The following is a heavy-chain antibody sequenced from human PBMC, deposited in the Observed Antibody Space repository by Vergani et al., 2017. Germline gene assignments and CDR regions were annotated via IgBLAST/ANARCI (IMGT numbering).Heavy chain of an antibody. CDR3: ARRGPVSYNFGC. Sequence: EVQLLESGGGLVQPGGSLRLSCAASGFTFSSYAMTWVRQAPGKGLEWVSIISGSGGSTYYADSVKGRFTISRDNSKNTLYLQMNSLRAEDTAVYYCARRGPVSYNFGCWGQGTLVTVSS. J-gene: IGHJ4*02. V-gene: IGHV3-23*01. CDR1: GFTFSSYA. D-gene: IGHD3-10*01. CDR2: ISGSGGST.